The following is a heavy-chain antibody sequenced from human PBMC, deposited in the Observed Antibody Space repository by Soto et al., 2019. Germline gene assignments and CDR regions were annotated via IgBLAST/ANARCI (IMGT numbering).Heavy chain of an antibody. D-gene: IGHD3-9*01. J-gene: IGHJ4*01. CDR1: GYTFSKYD. CDR2: ISPNSGRA. CDR3: VREYFEFLTDYPDFDY. V-gene: IGHV1-18*04. Sequence: QVPLVQSGAEMKRPGASVKVSCKASGYTFSKYDVSWVRQAPGQGLEWLGLISPNSGRASYSEKFQGRVTMSTDTPTTTAYLELRSLRSEGTAVYYCVREYFEFLTDYPDFDYWGQGTLLTVSS.